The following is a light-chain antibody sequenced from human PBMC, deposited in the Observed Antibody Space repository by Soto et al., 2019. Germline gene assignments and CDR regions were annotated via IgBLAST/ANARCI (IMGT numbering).Light chain of an antibody. CDR3: SSYAGSNNFPYV. CDR1: SSDVGGYNY. CDR2: EVS. J-gene: IGLJ1*01. V-gene: IGLV2-8*01. Sequence: QSVLTQPPSASGSPGQLVTISCTGTSSDVGGYNYVSWYQQHPGKAPKLMIYEVSKRPSGVPDRFSGSKSGNTASLTVSGLQAEDEADYYCSSYAGSNNFPYVFGTGTKVTVL.